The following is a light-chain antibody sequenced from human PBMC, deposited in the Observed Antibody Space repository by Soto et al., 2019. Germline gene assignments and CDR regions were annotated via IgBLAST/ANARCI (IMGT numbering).Light chain of an antibody. CDR1: QSVSSSY. Sequence: EMVLTQSPGTLSLSPGERATLSCRASQSVSSSYLAWYQQKPGQTPRLLIYGASSRATGIPDRFSGSGSGTDFTLTISRLEPEDFAVYYCLQYGNSPFTFGPGTKVDIK. J-gene: IGKJ3*01. CDR2: GAS. V-gene: IGKV3-20*01. CDR3: LQYGNSPFT.